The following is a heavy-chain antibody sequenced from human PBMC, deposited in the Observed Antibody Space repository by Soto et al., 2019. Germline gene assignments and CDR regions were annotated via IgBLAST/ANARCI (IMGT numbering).Heavy chain of an antibody. CDR3: ARTTPGSGYFFDY. CDR1: GGSISYYY. V-gene: IGHV4-59*01. CDR2: IYYSGST. D-gene: IGHD3-22*01. Sequence: PSETLSLTCTVSGGSISYYYWSWIRQPPGKGLEWIGYIYYSGSTNYNPSLKSRVTISVDTSKNQFSLKLSSVTAADTAVYSCARTTPGSGYFFDYWGQGTLVTVS. J-gene: IGHJ4*02.